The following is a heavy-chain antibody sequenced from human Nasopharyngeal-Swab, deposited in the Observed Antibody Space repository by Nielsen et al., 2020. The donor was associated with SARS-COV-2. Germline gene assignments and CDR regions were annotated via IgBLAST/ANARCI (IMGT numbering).Heavy chain of an antibody. Sequence: ASVKVSCKASGYTFTSYGISWVRQAPGQGLEWMGWISAYNGNTNYAQKLQGRVTMTTDTSTSTAYMELRSLRSDDTAVYYCARDRIIQPQYHYYYGMDVWGQGTTVTVSS. D-gene: IGHD3-3*01. V-gene: IGHV1-18*01. J-gene: IGHJ6*02. CDR2: ISAYNGNT. CDR1: GYTFTSYG. CDR3: ARDRIIQPQYHYYYGMDV.